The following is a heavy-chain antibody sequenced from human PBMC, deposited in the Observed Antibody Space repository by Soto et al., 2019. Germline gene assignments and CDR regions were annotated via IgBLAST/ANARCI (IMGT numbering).Heavy chain of an antibody. V-gene: IGHV2-70*01. J-gene: IGHJ4*02. CDR3: ARSLYYYDSSGYKGIYFDY. CDR2: IDWDDDK. CDR1: GFSLSTSGMC. D-gene: IGHD3-22*01. Sequence: SGPTLVNPTQTLTLTCTFSGFSLSTSGMCVSWIRQPPGKALEWLALIDWDDDKYYSTSLKTRLTISKDTSKNQVVLTMTNTDPVDTATYYCARSLYYYDSSGYKGIYFDYWGQGTLVTVSS.